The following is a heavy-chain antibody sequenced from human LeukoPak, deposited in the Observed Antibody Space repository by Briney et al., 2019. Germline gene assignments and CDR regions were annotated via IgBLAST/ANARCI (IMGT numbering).Heavy chain of an antibody. D-gene: IGHD3-10*01. Sequence: KPSETLSLTCTVSGGSINSYYWSWIRQPARKGLEWIGRIYTSGSTNYNPSLKSRVTMSVDTSKNQFSLKLSSVTAADTAVYYCARGSVLLWFGEPNPNWFDPWGQGTLVTVSS. CDR1: GGSINSYY. CDR2: IYTSGST. V-gene: IGHV4-4*07. CDR3: ARGSVLLWFGEPNPNWFDP. J-gene: IGHJ5*02.